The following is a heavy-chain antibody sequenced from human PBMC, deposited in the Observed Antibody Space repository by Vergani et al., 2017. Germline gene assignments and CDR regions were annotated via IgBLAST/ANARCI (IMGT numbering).Heavy chain of an antibody. D-gene: IGHD6-19*01. CDR1: GYSFNNYA. J-gene: IGHJ5*02. Sequence: QEQLVQSGSELKKPGASVKVSCKASGYSFNNYAIHWVRQAPGQGLEWMGWINPTTGNPTYARDFTGRFVFSLDTSISTAYLQIGSLKAEYTAVYFCARAKRCRLAVGATDAWGQGTLLTVSS. CDR2: INPTTGNP. V-gene: IGHV7-4-1*01. CDR3: ARAKRCRLAVGATDA.